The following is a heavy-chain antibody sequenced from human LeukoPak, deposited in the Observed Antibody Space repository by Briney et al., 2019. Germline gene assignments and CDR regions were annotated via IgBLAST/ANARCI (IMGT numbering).Heavy chain of an antibody. J-gene: IGHJ4*02. V-gene: IGHV4-39*07. CDR3: ARAPSPGAYYYDSSGSDFDY. CDR1: GGSISSSSYY. Sequence: SETLSLTCTVFGGSISSSSYYWGWIRQPPGKGLEWIGSIYYSGSTYYNPSLKSRVTISVDTSKNQFSLKLSSVTAADTAVYYCARAPSPGAYYYDSSGSDFDYWGQGTLVTVSS. CDR2: IYYSGST. D-gene: IGHD3-22*01.